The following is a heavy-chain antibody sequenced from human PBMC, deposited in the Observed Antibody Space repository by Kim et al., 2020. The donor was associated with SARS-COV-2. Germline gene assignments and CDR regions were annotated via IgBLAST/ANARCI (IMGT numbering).Heavy chain of an antibody. D-gene: IGHD3-10*01. J-gene: IGHJ6*02. CDR3: ARQVRGVIISYYYYTMDV. V-gene: IGHV4-39*01. Sequence: LKSRVTISVDTSKNQFSLRLSSVTATDTAVYYCARQVRGVIISYYYYTMDVWGQGTTVTVSS.